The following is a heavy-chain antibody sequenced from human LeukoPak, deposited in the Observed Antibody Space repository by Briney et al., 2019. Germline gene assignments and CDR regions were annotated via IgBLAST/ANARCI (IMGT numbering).Heavy chain of an antibody. V-gene: IGHV1-69*05. Sequence: SVTVSRTSSACTFTSYTNCWGRHRPAQGLERVGGIVPFFGAANYSQKFEGGVSTITGESTSTAYMELRNRRSEDAAADYCARERGSGRYFDYWGQRTLVTVSS. J-gene: IGHJ4*02. CDR3: ARERGSGRYFDY. CDR2: IVPFFGAA. CDR1: ACTFTSYT. D-gene: IGHD1-26*01.